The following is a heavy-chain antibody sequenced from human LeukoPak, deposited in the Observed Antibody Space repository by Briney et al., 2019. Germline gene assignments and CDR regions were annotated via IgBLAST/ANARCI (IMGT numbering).Heavy chain of an antibody. Sequence: XAXXGFXXXSYAMSWVRQAPGKGLEWVSGISPCGASTSYAASVKGRFTISRDTSKNTLYLQMNSLRAEDTAVYYCAKGSHYDILTGTYYFDYWGQGTLVTVSS. J-gene: IGHJ4*02. V-gene: IGHV3-23*01. D-gene: IGHD3-9*01. CDR2: ISPCGAST. CDR1: GFXXXSYA. CDR3: AKGSHYDILTGTYYFDY.